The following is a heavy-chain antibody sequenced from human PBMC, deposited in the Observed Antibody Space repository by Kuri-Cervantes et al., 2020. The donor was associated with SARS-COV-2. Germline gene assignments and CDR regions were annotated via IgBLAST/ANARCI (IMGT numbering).Heavy chain of an antibody. CDR1: GGSISSSSYY. CDR3: ARHPPRDLMPWVD. CDR2: IYYSGST. D-gene: IGHD2-2*01. Sequence: SETLSLTCTVSGGSISSSSYYWGWIRQPPGKGLEWIGSIYYSGSTYYNPSLKSRVTIPVDTSKGQFSLKLSSVTAADTAVYYCARHPPRDLMPWVDWGQGTLVTVSS. J-gene: IGHJ4*02. V-gene: IGHV4-39*01.